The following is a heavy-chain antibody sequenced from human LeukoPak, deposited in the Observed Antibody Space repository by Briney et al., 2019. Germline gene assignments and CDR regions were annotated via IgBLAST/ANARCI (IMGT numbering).Heavy chain of an antibody. V-gene: IGHV4-39*07. J-gene: IGHJ5*02. Sequence: SETLSLTCTVSGGSISSSSYYWGWIRQPPGKGLEWIGSIYYSGSTNYNPSLKSRVTISVDTSKNQFSLKLSSVAAADTAVYYCARKVEWFYNWFDPWGQGTLVTVSS. D-gene: IGHD3-3*01. CDR2: IYYSGST. CDR1: GGSISSSSYY. CDR3: ARKVEWFYNWFDP.